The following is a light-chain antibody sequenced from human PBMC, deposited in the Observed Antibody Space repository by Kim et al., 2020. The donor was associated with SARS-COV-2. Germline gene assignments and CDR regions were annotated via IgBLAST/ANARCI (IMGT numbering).Light chain of an antibody. V-gene: IGKV3-20*01. CDR2: GAS. CDR3: QQYGSSRT. Sequence: SVPPGESATLSCRASQSVRSSYLAWYQQKPGQAPRLLIYGASNRATGIPDRFSGSGSGTDFTLTISRLEPEDFAVYYCQQYGSSRTFGQGTKLEI. CDR1: QSVRSSY. J-gene: IGKJ2*02.